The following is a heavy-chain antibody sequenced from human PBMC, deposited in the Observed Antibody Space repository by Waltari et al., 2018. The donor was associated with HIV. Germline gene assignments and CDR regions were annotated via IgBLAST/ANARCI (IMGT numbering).Heavy chain of an antibody. V-gene: IGHV4-39*07. D-gene: IGHD4-17*01. Sequence: QLQLQESGPGLVKPSETLSLTCTVSGGSISSSSYYWGWIRQPPGKGLEWIGSIYYSGSTYYNPSLKSRVTISVDTSKNQFSLKLSSVTAADTAVYYCARDNYGDYLDYWGQGTLVTVSS. CDR2: IYYSGST. J-gene: IGHJ4*02. CDR3: ARDNYGDYLDY. CDR1: GGSISSSSYY.